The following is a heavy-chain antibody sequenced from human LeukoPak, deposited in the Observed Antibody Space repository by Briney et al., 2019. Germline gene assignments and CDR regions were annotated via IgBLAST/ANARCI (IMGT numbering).Heavy chain of an antibody. CDR3: ARDLRHGFDY. CDR1: GFTFSSYG. CDR2: IWYDGSNK. Sequence: GGSLRLSCAASGFTFSSYGMHWVRQAPDKGLEWVAVIWYDGSNKYYADSVKGRFTISRDNSKNTLYLQMNSLRAEDTAVYYCARDLRHGFDYWGQGTLVTVSS. V-gene: IGHV3-33*01. J-gene: IGHJ4*02.